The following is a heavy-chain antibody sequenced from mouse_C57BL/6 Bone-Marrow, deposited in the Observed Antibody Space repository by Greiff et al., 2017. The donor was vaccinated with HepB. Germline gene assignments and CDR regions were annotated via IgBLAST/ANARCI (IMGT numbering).Heavy chain of an antibody. J-gene: IGHJ4*01. CDR3: ARWVPYAMDY. CDR1: GYTFTNYW. CDR2: IYPGGGYT. V-gene: IGHV1-63*01. Sequence: QVQLQQSGAELVRPGTSVTMSCKASGYTFTNYWIGWAKQRPGHGLEWIGDIYPGGGYTNYNEKFKGKATLTADKSSSTAYMQFSSLTSEDSAIYYCARWVPYAMDYWGQGTSVTVSS.